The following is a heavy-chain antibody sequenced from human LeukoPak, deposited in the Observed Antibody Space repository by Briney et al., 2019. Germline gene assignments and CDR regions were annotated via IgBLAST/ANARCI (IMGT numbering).Heavy chain of an antibody. Sequence: ASVKVSCKASGYTFTSYDINWVRQATGQGLEWLGWINPKSGAADYAQQFRGRVTMTRDTSINTDYMEMKRATSDDTAVYYCARGAEAETSPLDFWGQGTLVIVS. CDR3: ARGAEAETSPLDF. CDR2: INPKSGAA. CDR1: GYTFTSYD. J-gene: IGHJ4*02. D-gene: IGHD6-13*01. V-gene: IGHV1-2*02.